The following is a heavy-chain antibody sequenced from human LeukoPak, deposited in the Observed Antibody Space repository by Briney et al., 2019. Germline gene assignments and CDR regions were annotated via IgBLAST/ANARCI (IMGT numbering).Heavy chain of an antibody. CDR1: GFTFSSYS. D-gene: IGHD1-26*01. V-gene: IGHV3-21*01. CDR3: ARQSYSSGSYYFDY. J-gene: IGHJ4*02. CDR2: ISSSSSYI. Sequence: PGGSLRLSCAASGFTFSSYSMSWVRQAPGKGLEWVSSISSSSSYIYYADSVKGRFTISRDNAKNSLYLQMNSLRAEDTAVYYCARQSYSSGSYYFDYWGQGTLVTVSS.